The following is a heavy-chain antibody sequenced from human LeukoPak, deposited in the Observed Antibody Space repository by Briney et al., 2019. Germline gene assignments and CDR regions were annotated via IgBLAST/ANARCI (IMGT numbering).Heavy chain of an antibody. CDR2: INHSGST. D-gene: IGHD3-22*01. V-gene: IGHV4-34*01. Sequence: SETLSLTCAVYGGSFSGYYWSWLRQPPGKGLEWIGEINHSGSTNYNPSLKSRVTISVDTSKNQFSLKLSSVTAADTAVYYCARVGQDSSGYYYLDYWGQGTLVTVSS. CDR1: GGSFSGYY. J-gene: IGHJ4*02. CDR3: ARVGQDSSGYYYLDY.